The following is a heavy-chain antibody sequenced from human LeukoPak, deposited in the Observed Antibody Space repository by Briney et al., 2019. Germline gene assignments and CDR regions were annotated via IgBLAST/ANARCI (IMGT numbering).Heavy chain of an antibody. J-gene: IGHJ1*01. CDR2: INPNSGGT. V-gene: IGHV1-2*02. CDR3: ARANSGSHSYFQH. D-gene: IGHD1-26*01. Sequence: ASVKVSCKTSGYTFTGYYMHWVRQAPGQGLEWMGWINPNSGGTNYAQRFQGRVTMTRDTSMSTAYMELSRLRSDDSAVYYCARANSGSHSYFQHWGQGTLVTVSS. CDR1: GYTFTGYY.